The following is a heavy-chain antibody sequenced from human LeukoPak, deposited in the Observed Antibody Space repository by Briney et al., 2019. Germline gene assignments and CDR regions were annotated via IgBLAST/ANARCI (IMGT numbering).Heavy chain of an antibody. Sequence: GGSLRLSCAASGFTFSDYYMSWVRQAPGKRLEWVSYIGSSGSPIYYADSVKGRFTISRDNAKNSPYLQMNSLRAEDTAVYYCARDPTPYASWFDPWGQGTLVTVSS. CDR2: IGSSGSPI. D-gene: IGHD2-8*01. CDR1: GFTFSDYY. J-gene: IGHJ5*02. CDR3: ARDPTPYASWFDP. V-gene: IGHV3-11*01.